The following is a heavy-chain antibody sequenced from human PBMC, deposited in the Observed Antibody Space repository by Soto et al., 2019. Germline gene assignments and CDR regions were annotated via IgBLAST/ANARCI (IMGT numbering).Heavy chain of an antibody. CDR3: AREDSGAFFDF. J-gene: IGHJ4*02. CDR1: GGSIISGGYS. Sequence: LSLTCAVSGGSIISGGYSWSWIRQPPGKGLEWIGYIYSGTTHYNPSLESRVTIAMDRSKNQVSLSLKSVTAADTAVYYCAREDSGAFFDFWGQGTLVTVSS. CDR2: IYSGTT. V-gene: IGHV4-30-2*01. D-gene: IGHD2-15*01.